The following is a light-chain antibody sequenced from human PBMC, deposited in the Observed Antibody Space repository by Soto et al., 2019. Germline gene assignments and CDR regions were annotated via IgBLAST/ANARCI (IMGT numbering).Light chain of an antibody. CDR1: SSNIGDNY. J-gene: IGLJ3*02. Sequence: QSVLTQPPSVSAAPGQKVTISCSGNSSNIGDNYVSWYQQLPGTAPKLLIYDNNKRPSGIPDRFSGSKSGTSATLGITGLQTGDEADYYCGTWDSSLSGYWVFGGGTQLTVL. CDR2: DNN. V-gene: IGLV1-51*01. CDR3: GTWDSSLSGYWV.